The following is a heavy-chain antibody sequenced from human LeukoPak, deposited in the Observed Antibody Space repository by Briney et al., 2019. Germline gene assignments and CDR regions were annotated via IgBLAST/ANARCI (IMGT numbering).Heavy chain of an antibody. CDR1: GFTFSSYG. V-gene: IGHV3-30*18. Sequence: GGSLRLSCAASGFTFSSYGMHWVRQARGKGLEWVAVISYDGSNKYYADSVKGRFTISRDNSKNTLYLQMNSLRAEDTAVYYCAKEGSASGNTMVRGAIPGVDVWGQGTTVTVSS. CDR2: ISYDGSNK. D-gene: IGHD3-10*01. CDR3: AKEGSASGNTMVRGAIPGVDV. J-gene: IGHJ6*02.